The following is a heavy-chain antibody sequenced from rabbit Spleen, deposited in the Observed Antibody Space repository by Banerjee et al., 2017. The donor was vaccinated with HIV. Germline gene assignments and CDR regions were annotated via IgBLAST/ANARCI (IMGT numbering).Heavy chain of an antibody. Sequence: QEQLVESGGGLVQPGESLKLSCKASRFSLINYGVSWVRQAPGKGLEWIGTIDSLLDDTYYATWAKGRFTISKTSSTTVTLKMTSLTAADTATYFCARGVYDDYDTYYFNLWGPGTLVTVS. D-gene: IGHD2-1*01. CDR3: ARGVYDDYDTYYFNL. V-gene: IGHV1S39*01. CDR2: IDSLLDDT. J-gene: IGHJ4*01. CDR1: RFSLINYG.